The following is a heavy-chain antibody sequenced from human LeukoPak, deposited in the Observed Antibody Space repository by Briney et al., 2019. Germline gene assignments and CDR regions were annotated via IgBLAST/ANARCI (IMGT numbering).Heavy chain of an antibody. V-gene: IGHV3-23*01. D-gene: IGHD3-22*01. Sequence: GGSLRLSCAVSGITLSNYGMSWVRQAPGKGREWVAGISDSGGRTNYADSVKGRFTISRDNPKNALYLQMNSLRAEDTAVYFCAKRGVVIRVILVGFHKEAYYFDSWGQGALVTVSS. CDR3: AKRGVVIRVILVGFHKEAYYFDS. CDR2: ISDSGGRT. CDR1: GITLSNYG. J-gene: IGHJ4*02.